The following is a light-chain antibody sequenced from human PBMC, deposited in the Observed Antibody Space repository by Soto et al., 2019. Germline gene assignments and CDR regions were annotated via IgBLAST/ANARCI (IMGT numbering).Light chain of an antibody. J-gene: IGKJ1*01. CDR2: WAS. CDR1: QSVLYSSNNKNY. Sequence: DIVMTQSPDSLAVSLGERATINCKSSQSVLYSSNNKNYLAWYQQKPGQPPKLLIYWASTRESGVPDRFSGSGYGTDFTLTISSLQAEDVAVYYCPQYYSTPWTFGQGTKVEIK. CDR3: PQYYSTPWT. V-gene: IGKV4-1*01.